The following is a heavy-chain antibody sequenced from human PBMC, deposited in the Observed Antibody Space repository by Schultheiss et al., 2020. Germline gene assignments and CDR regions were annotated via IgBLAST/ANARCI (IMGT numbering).Heavy chain of an antibody. CDR3: ARDNRVYDVLTGAHFDY. Sequence: GSLRLSCAASGFTFSSYGMHWVRQAPGKGLEWVSSISSSGTYISYADSVKGRFTISRDSAKNSLYLQMNSLRAEDTAVYYCARDNRVYDVLTGAHFDYWGQGTLVTVSS. V-gene: IGHV3-21*01. D-gene: IGHD3-9*01. CDR2: ISSSGTYI. J-gene: IGHJ4*02. CDR1: GFTFSSYG.